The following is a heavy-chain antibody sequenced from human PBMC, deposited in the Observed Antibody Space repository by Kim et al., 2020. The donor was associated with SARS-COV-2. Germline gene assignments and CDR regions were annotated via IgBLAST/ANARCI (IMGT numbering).Heavy chain of an antibody. D-gene: IGHD6-19*01. V-gene: IGHV6-1*01. Sequence: SQTLSLTCAISGDSVSSNSAAWNWIRQSPSRGLEWLGRTYYRSKWYNDYAVSVKSRITINPDTSKNQFSLQLNSVTPEDTAVYYCARDRPSGWYVVGWFDPWGQGTLVTVSS. CDR3: ARDRPSGWYVVGWFDP. CDR1: GDSVSSNSAA. CDR2: TYYRSKWYN. J-gene: IGHJ5*02.